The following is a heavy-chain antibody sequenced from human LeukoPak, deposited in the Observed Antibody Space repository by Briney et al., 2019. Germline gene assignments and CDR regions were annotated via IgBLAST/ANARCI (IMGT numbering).Heavy chain of an antibody. CDR2: IYTSGST. J-gene: IGHJ6*03. Sequence: SETLSLTCTVSGGSISSFYWSWIRQPPGKGLEWSGYIYTSGSTNYTPSLKSRITISVDTSKNQFPLKLSSVTAADTAVYYCARQVVGATPDYYYYYYMDVWGKGTTVTVSS. CDR1: GGSISSFY. CDR3: ARQVVGATPDYYYYYYMDV. D-gene: IGHD1-26*01. V-gene: IGHV4-4*09.